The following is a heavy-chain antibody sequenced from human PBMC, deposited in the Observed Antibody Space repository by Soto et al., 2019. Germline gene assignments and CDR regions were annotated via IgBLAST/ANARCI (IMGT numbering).Heavy chain of an antibody. CDR2: IIPVFGTA. Sequence: QVQLVQSGAEVKKPGSSVRVSCKASGGTLRNYGISWVRQAPGQGLEWMGGIIPVFGTANYAQKFQGRVTITADESTSTVYMDVTSLRSEDTAVYYCSRGDATKIVVTTYYGMDVWGQGNTVTVSS. V-gene: IGHV1-69*12. J-gene: IGHJ6*02. CDR1: GGTLRNYG. D-gene: IGHD4-17*01. CDR3: SRGDATKIVVTTYYGMDV.